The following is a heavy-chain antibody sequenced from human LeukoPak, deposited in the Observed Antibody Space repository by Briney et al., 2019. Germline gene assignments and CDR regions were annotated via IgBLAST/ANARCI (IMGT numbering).Heavy chain of an antibody. V-gene: IGHV5-51*01. CDR3: ARQGGSYQPFDY. CDR1: GYIFTTHW. D-gene: IGHD1-26*01. Sequence: GESLKISCKGSGYIFTTHWIGWVRQMPGKGLEWMGIISPGDSDTRYSPSFQGQLTISVDKAISTADVQWSSLQASDTAMYFCARQGGSYQPFDYWGQGTLVTVSS. J-gene: IGHJ4*02. CDR2: ISPGDSDT.